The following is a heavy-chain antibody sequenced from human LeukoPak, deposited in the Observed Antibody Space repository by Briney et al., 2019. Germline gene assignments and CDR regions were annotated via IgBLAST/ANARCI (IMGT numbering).Heavy chain of an antibody. V-gene: IGHV3-30*04. J-gene: IGHJ4*02. D-gene: IGHD1-26*01. CDR3: ARDGRSGSNYGRVDY. Sequence: PGRSLRLSCVAAGFTFSSYAMHWVRQAPGKGLECVTVISYDGSNKYYADSVKGRFTISRDNSKNTLYLQMNSLRAEDTAVYYCARDGRSGSNYGRVDYWGQGTLVTVSS. CDR1: GFTFSSYA. CDR2: ISYDGSNK.